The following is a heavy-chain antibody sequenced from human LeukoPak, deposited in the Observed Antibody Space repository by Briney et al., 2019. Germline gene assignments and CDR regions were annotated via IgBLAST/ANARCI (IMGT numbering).Heavy chain of an antibody. D-gene: IGHD5-18*01. CDR1: GYTFTGYY. V-gene: IGHV1-2*02. J-gene: IGHJ5*02. CDR3: ARDTAMVLGWFDP. Sequence: ASVKVSCKASGYTFTGYYMHWVRQAPGQGLEWMGWINPNSGGTNYAQKFQGRVTMTRDTSISTAYMELSRLRSEDTAVYYCARDTAMVLGWFDPWGQGTLVTVSS. CDR2: INPNSGGT.